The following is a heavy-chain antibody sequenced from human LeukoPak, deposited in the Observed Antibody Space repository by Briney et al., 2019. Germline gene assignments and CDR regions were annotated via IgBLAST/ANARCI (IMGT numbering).Heavy chain of an antibody. CDR3: ARDHEQLVSDFYYMDV. D-gene: IGHD6-6*01. J-gene: IGHJ6*03. V-gene: IGHV3-48*04. Sequence: PGGSLRLSCAASGFTFSSYGMHWVRQAPGKGLEWVSYISSSGSTIYYADSVKGRFTISRDNAKNSLYLQMNSLRAEDTAVYYCARDHEQLVSDFYYMDVWGKGTTVTVSS. CDR1: GFTFSSYG. CDR2: ISSSGSTI.